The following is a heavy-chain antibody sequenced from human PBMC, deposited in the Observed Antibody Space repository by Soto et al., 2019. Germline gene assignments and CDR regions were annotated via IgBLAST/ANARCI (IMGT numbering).Heavy chain of an antibody. Sequence: QVQLQESGPGLVKPSGTLSLTCAVSGGSISSSNWWSWVRQPPGKGLEWIGEIYHSGSTNYNPSPKSRVTISVDKSKNQFSLKLSSVTAADTAVYYCARDRGDPLDIVLVPAAHYYYYGMDVWGQGTTVTVSS. CDR1: GGSISSSNW. D-gene: IGHD2-2*01. V-gene: IGHV4-4*02. J-gene: IGHJ6*02. CDR3: ARDRGDPLDIVLVPAAHYYYYGMDV. CDR2: IYHSGST.